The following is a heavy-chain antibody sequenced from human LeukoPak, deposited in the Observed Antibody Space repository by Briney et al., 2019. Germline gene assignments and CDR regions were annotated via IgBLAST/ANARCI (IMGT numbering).Heavy chain of an antibody. CDR1: GYTFTSYY. Sequence: GASVKVSCKASGYTFTSYYMHWVRQAPGQGLESMGIINPSGGSTSYAQKFQGRVTMTRDTSTSTVYMELSSLRSEDTAVYYCATGIVGANLDYWGQGTLVTVSS. D-gene: IGHD1-26*01. V-gene: IGHV1-46*01. J-gene: IGHJ4*02. CDR3: ATGIVGANLDY. CDR2: INPSGGST.